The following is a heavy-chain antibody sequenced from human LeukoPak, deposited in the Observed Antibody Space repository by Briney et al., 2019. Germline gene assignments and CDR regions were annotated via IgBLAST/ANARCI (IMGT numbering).Heavy chain of an antibody. J-gene: IGHJ6*03. CDR3: ARVHFYYMDI. Sequence: GGSLRLSCAVSGFRISINDMSWVRQAPGKGLQWVSMMYIDGNRYYADSVKGRFTISRDNSKSTLFLQMDSLRADDTAVYYCARVHFYYMDIWGKGTTVTISS. V-gene: IGHV3-53*01. CDR2: MYIDGNR. CDR1: GFRISIND. D-gene: IGHD5/OR15-5a*01.